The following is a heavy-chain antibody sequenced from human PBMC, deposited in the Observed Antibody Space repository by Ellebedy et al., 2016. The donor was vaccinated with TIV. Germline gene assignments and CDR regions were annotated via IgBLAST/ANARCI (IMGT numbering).Heavy chain of an antibody. CDR3: ARCTGWYADY. D-gene: IGHD6-19*01. Sequence: GESLKISCAASGFTFSSYAMSWVRQAPGKGLEWVSAISGSGGSTYYADSVKGRFTISRDNSKSTLYLQMNSLTAEDTALYYCARCTGWYADYWGQGTRVTVSS. CDR1: GFTFSSYA. CDR2: ISGSGGST. V-gene: IGHV3-23*01. J-gene: IGHJ4*02.